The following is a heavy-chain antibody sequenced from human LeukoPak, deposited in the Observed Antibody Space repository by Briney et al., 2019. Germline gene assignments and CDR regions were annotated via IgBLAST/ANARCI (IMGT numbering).Heavy chain of an antibody. D-gene: IGHD3-22*01. CDR1: GYSFRSYY. V-gene: IGHV4-59*07. Sequence: SDTLSLTCTVSGYSFRSYYWTWIRQPPGKGLEWIGYIYYIGSTNYNPSLRSRLTMSVDTSKNQFSLRLSSVTAADTAVYYCARYYDSTGSFDYWGQGTLVTASS. CDR3: ARYYDSTGSFDY. J-gene: IGHJ4*02. CDR2: IYYIGST.